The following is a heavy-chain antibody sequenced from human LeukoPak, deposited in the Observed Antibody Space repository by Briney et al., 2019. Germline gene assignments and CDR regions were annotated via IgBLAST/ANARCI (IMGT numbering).Heavy chain of an antibody. V-gene: IGHV1-2*02. CDR3: ARGSRIRFLEWLLNYYGMDV. J-gene: IGHJ6*02. CDR1: GYTFTGYY. CDR2: INPNSGGT. Sequence: ASVKVSCKASGYTFTGYYMHWVRQAPGQGLGWMGWINPNSGGTNYAQKFRGRVTMTRDTSTSTAYMELSRLRSDDTAVYYCARGSRIRFLEWLLNYYGMDVWGQGTTVTVSS. D-gene: IGHD3-3*01.